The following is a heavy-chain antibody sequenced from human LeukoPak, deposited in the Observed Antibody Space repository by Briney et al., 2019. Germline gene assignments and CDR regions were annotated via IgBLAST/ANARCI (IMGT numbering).Heavy chain of an antibody. CDR1: GFTFSSYS. J-gene: IGHJ4*02. D-gene: IGHD6-13*01. V-gene: IGHV3-21*01. CDR2: ISSSSSYI. Sequence: SGGSLRLSCAASGFTFSSYSMNWVRQAPGKGLEWVSSISSSSSYIYYAHSVKGRFTISRDNAKNSLYLQMNSLRAEDTAVYYCARVDIAAAGDFDYWGQGTLVTVSS. CDR3: ARVDIAAAGDFDY.